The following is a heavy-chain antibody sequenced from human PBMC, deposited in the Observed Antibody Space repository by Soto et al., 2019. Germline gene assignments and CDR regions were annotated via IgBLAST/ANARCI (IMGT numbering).Heavy chain of an antibody. V-gene: IGHV3-23*01. J-gene: IGHJ4*02. D-gene: IGHD6-13*01. CDR1: GFTFSSCV. CDR2: ITDSGTGK. Sequence: EVHLLESGGGLVHPGESLRLSCGASGFTFSSCVMTWVRQAPGKGLEWVSCITDSGTGKYYADSVKGRFTISRDNSKNTLYLQMNNLRVEDTGVYYCAKGLINGRWYAEDWGQGSLVTVSS. CDR3: AKGLINGRWYAED.